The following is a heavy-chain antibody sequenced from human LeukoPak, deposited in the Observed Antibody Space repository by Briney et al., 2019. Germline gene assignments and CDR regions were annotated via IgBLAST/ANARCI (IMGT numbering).Heavy chain of an antibody. V-gene: IGHV4-4*02. J-gene: IGHJ4*02. CDR3: ASHIAAAGTYRSFDY. Sequence: SGTLSLTCAVSGGSISSSNWWSWVRQPPGKGLEWIGEIYHSGSTNYNPSLKSRVTISVDKSKNQFSLKLSSVTAADTAVYYCASHIAAAGTYRSFDYWGQGTLVTVSS. CDR1: GGSISSSNW. D-gene: IGHD6-13*01. CDR2: IYHSGST.